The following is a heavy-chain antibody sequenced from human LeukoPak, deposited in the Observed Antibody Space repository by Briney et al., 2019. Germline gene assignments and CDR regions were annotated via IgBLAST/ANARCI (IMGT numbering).Heavy chain of an antibody. V-gene: IGHV1-2*02. CDR1: VYMFTAYH. CDR2: INPNNGDT. D-gene: IGHD4-17*01. Sequence: EASVKVSCKASVYMFTAYHIHWVRQAPGQGLDWMGWINPNNGDTNYAQKFQGRVTMTRDTSISTAYMELSRLRSDDTAVYYCTRETATVTTGFDYWGQGTLVTVSS. CDR3: TRETATVTTGFDY. J-gene: IGHJ4*02.